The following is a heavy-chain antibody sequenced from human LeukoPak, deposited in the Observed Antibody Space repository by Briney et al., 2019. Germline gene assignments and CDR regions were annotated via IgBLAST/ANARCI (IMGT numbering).Heavy chain of an antibody. CDR1: GFTLSSYG. CDR3: AKALGDSSGI. Sequence: GGSLRLSGAASGFTLSSYGMNWVRQAPGKGLEWVSGISVSGGGTYYADSVKGRFTVSRDNSKNTLSLQMNSLRVEDTAVYYCAKALGDSSGIWGQGTMVTVSS. D-gene: IGHD3-22*01. J-gene: IGHJ3*02. CDR2: ISVSGGGT. V-gene: IGHV3-23*01.